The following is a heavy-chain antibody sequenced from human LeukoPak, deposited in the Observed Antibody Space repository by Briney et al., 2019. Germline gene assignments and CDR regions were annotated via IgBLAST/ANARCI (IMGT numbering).Heavy chain of an antibody. CDR3: AELGITMIGGV. V-gene: IGHV3-48*03. CDR1: GFTFSSYE. Sequence: GGSLRLSCAASGFTFSSYEMNWVRQAPGKWLEWVSDISSRGSTTYYADSVKGRFTISRDNAKNSLYLQMNSLRAEDMAVYYCAELGITMIGGVWGKGTTVTISS. CDR2: ISSRGSTT. D-gene: IGHD3-10*02. J-gene: IGHJ6*04.